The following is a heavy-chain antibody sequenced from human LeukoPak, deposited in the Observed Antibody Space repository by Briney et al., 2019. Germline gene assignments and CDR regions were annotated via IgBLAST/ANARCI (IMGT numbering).Heavy chain of an antibody. CDR1: GGSISSGGYS. Sequence: PSETLSLTCSVSGGSISSGGYSWSWIRQPPGKGLEWFGYIYYSGSTYYNPALKSRVTLSVDTSKNQFSLKLSSVTAADTAVYYCARGIAFWSGPKNWFDPWGQGTLVTVSS. CDR2: IYYSGST. D-gene: IGHD3-3*01. CDR3: ARGIAFWSGPKNWFDP. J-gene: IGHJ5*02. V-gene: IGHV4-31*03.